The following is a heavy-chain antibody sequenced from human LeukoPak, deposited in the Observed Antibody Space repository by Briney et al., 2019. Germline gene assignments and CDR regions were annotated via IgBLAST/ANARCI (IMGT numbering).Heavy chain of an antibody. J-gene: IGHJ4*02. V-gene: IGHV1-69*02. CDR3: ARGRNWGADY. Sequence: GASVKVSCKASGGTFSSYTISWVRQAPGQGLEWMGRIIPILGIANNAQKFQGRVTITADKSTSTAYMELSSLRSEDTAVYYCARGRNWGADYWGQGTLVTVSS. D-gene: IGHD7-27*01. CDR1: GGTFSSYT. CDR2: IIPILGIA.